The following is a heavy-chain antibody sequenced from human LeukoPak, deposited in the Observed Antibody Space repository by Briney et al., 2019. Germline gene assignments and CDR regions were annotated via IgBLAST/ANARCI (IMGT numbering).Heavy chain of an antibody. Sequence: TGGSLRRSCAASGFTFSNYAMSWVRQAPGKGLEWVSAISGSGGSTYYADSVKGRFTISRDNSKNTLYLQMSSLRVEDTAVYYCASHLGVYSSSSFDYWGQGTLVTVSS. CDR3: ASHLGVYSSSSFDY. CDR1: GFTFSNYA. CDR2: ISGSGGST. J-gene: IGHJ4*02. V-gene: IGHV3-23*01. D-gene: IGHD6-6*01.